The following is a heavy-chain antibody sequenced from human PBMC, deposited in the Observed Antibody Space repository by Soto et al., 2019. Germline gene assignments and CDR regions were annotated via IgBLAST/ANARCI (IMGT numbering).Heavy chain of an antibody. J-gene: IGHJ2*01. CDR1: GFIFSDFA. V-gene: IGHV3-23*01. Sequence: PGGSLRLSCAASGFIFSDFAMSWVRQTPGKGLEWVSAVSVYGGSTHYSDAVKGRFTISRDNSRDTLFLQMNSLRAEDTAVYYCARRPAGDPPWYSDLWGRGPLVTLSS. CDR2: VSVYGGST. D-gene: IGHD2-21*01. CDR3: ARRPAGDPPWYSDL.